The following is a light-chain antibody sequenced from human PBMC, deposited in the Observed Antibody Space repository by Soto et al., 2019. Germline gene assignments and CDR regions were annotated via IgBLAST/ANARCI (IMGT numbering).Light chain of an antibody. CDR1: QSVSNN. CDR2: GAS. V-gene: IGKV3-15*01. CDR3: QQYYNWWT. Sequence: EIVMTQSPATVSVSPGERATLSCRASQSVSNNLAWYQKIPGQAPRLLIYGASTRATGIPARVSGSGSGTDFTLTISSLQSEDFAFYYCQQYYNWWTFGQGTRVVIK. J-gene: IGKJ1*01.